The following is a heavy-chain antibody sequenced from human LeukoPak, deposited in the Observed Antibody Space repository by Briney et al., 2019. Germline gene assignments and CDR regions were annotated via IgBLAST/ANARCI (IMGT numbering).Heavy chain of an antibody. Sequence: SETLSLTCAVYGGSFSGYYWSWIRQPPGKGLEWIGEINHSGSTNYNPSLKSRVTISVDTSKNQFSLKLSSVTAADTAVYYCARDYYYDSSGYWGYWGQGTLVTVSS. J-gene: IGHJ4*02. D-gene: IGHD3-22*01. CDR1: GGSFSGYY. V-gene: IGHV4-34*01. CDR3: ARDYYYDSSGYWGY. CDR2: INHSGST.